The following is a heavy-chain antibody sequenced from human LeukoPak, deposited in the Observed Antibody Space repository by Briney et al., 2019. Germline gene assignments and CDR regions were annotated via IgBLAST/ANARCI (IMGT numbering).Heavy chain of an antibody. CDR2: INPNSGGT. CDR3: ARRRRDGYNLVDY. J-gene: IGHJ4*02. V-gene: IGHV1-2*02. D-gene: IGHD5-24*01. CDR1: GYTFTGYY. Sequence: VASVKVSCKASGYTFTGYYMHWVRQAPGQGLEWMGWINPNSGGTNYAQKFQGRVTMTRDTSISTAYMELSRLRSDDTAVYYCARRRRDGYNLVDYWGQGTPVTVSS.